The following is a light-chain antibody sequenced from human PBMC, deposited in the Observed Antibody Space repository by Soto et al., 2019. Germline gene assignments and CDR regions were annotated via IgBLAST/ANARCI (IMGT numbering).Light chain of an antibody. Sequence: DIVLSQSAATLSVSLGERVTLSCRASQSLRSSLAWYQQKPGQAPRLLIYDASTRATGIPARFSGSGSGTDFTLTISRLEPEDFAVYYCHQYGSSPATFGQGTKVDIK. J-gene: IGKJ1*01. CDR1: QSLRSS. CDR2: DAS. CDR3: HQYGSSPAT. V-gene: IGKV3-20*01.